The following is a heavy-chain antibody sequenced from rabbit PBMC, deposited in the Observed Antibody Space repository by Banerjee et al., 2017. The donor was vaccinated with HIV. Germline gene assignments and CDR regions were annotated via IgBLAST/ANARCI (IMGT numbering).Heavy chain of an antibody. CDR1: GFSFSSIYY. CDR3: ARGFGAAYGGPDYFNL. J-gene: IGHJ4*01. CDR2: IYTGSSGKT. V-gene: IGHV1S40*01. D-gene: IGHD6-1*01. Sequence: QSLEESGGDLVKPGASLTLTCTASGFSFSSIYYMCWVRQAPGKGLEWIACIYTGSSGKTWYASWVKGRFTISRSTSLNTVDLKMTSLTVADTATYFCARGFGAAYGGPDYFNLWGPGTLVTVS.